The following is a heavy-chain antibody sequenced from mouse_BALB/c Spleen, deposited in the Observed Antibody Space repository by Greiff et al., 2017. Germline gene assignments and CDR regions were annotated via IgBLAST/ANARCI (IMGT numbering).Heavy chain of an antibody. CDR3: ARDYYRYDGYAMDY. J-gene: IGHJ4*01. CDR1: SYTFTDYA. CDR2: ISTYYGNT. V-gene: IGHV1-67*01. Sequence: VKVVESGPELVRPGVSVKISCKGSSYTFTDYAMHWVKQSHAKSLEWIGVISTYYGNTNYNQKFKGKATMTVDKSSSTAYMELARLTSEDSAVYYCARDYYRYDGYAMDYWGQGTSVTVSS. D-gene: IGHD2-14*01.